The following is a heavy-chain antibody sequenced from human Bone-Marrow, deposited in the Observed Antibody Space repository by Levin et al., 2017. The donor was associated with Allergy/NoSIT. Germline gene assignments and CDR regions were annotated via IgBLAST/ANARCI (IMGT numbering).Heavy chain of an antibody. J-gene: IGHJ6*02. Sequence: SVKVSCKASGGTFSSYAISWVRQAPGQGLEWMGGIIPIFGTANYAQKFQGRVTITADESTSTAYMELSSLRSEDTAVYYCARDLMVRGTINYGMDVWGQGTTVTVSS. D-gene: IGHD3-10*01. CDR1: GGTFSSYA. CDR2: IIPIFGTA. V-gene: IGHV1-69*13. CDR3: ARDLMVRGTINYGMDV.